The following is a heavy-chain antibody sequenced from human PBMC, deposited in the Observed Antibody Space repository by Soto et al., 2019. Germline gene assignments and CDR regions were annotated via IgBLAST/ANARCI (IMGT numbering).Heavy chain of an antibody. Sequence: KPSETLSLTCTVSGGSISSNSYYWDWIRQPPGKGLEWIGSMYYSGATYHNPSLQSRVTISVDTSKNQFSLHLSSVTAADTAVYYRATYAAQDAAGGRSNGCDYWGQGTLVTVSS. CDR2: MYYSGAT. D-gene: IGHD2-8*02. CDR3: ATYAAQDAAGGRSNGCDY. CDR1: GGSISSNSYY. V-gene: IGHV4-39*01. J-gene: IGHJ4*02.